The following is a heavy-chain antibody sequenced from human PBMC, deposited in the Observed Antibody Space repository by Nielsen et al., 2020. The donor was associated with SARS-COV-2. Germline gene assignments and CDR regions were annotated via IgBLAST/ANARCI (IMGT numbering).Heavy chain of an antibody. V-gene: IGHV3-15*01. Sequence: VRQAPGKGLEWVGRIKSKTDGGTTDYAAPVKGRFTISRDDSKSTLYLQMNSLKTEDTAVYYCTAAPHYDYVWGSYPERGYWGQGTLVTVSS. D-gene: IGHD3-16*02. J-gene: IGHJ4*02. CDR2: IKSKTDGGTT. CDR3: TAAPHYDYVWGSYPERGY.